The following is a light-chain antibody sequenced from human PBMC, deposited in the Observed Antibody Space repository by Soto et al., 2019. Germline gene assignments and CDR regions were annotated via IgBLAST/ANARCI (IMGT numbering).Light chain of an antibody. CDR1: QSVSSN. Sequence: EIVMTQSPATLSVSPGERATLSCRASQSVSSNLAWYQQKPGQAPRLLIYGASTRATGIPARFSGSGSGTEFTLTITSLQSEDFAVYDCQQYNTWPPYTFGQGTKPEIK. CDR3: QQYNTWPPYT. J-gene: IGKJ2*01. CDR2: GAS. V-gene: IGKV3-15*01.